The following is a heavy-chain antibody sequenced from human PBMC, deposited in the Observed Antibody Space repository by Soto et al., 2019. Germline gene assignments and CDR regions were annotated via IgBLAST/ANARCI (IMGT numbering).Heavy chain of an antibody. CDR3: AREFQWELHAFDI. CDR2: VSDDGGTK. V-gene: IGHV3-30*03. Sequence: GGPLRLSCAASGFTFSSYGMHWVRQAPGKGLEWVAVVSDDGGTKIYADFVKGRFTASRENSMGTLYLQMDSLRADDTAVYYCAREFQWELHAFDIWGQGTMVTVSS. CDR1: GFTFSSYG. D-gene: IGHD1-26*01. J-gene: IGHJ3*02.